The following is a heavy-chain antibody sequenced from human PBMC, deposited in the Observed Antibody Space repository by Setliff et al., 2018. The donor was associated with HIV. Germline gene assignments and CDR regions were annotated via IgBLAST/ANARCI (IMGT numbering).Heavy chain of an antibody. CDR1: GGSMSDHH. Sequence: SETLSLTCSVSGGSMSDHHLSWIRQPPGKGLEWIGYILDYGKTYYNPSLQSRVTISVDTSKNQFSLQLTSVTAADTALYYCATYAVGEGGRGHWGQGVLVTVSS. D-gene: IGHD1-26*01. J-gene: IGHJ4*02. CDR3: ATYAVGEGGRGH. V-gene: IGHV4-59*11. CDR2: ILDYGKT.